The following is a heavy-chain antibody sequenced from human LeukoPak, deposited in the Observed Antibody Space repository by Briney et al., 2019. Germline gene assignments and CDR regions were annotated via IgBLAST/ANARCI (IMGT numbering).Heavy chain of an antibody. CDR1: GGSFSGYY. CDR2: INHSGST. D-gene: IGHD5-18*01. CDR3: SRWIQLWLRSGFDL. Sequence: SETLSLTCAVYGGSFSGYYWSWIRQPPGKGLEWIGEINHSGSTNYNPSLKSRVTISVGTSKNRFSLKLSSVTAADTAVYYCSRWIQLWLRSGFDLWGRGTLVTVSS. V-gene: IGHV4-34*01. J-gene: IGHJ2*01.